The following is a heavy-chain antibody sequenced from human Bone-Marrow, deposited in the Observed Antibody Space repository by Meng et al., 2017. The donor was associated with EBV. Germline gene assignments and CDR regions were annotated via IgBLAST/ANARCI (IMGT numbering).Heavy chain of an antibody. Sequence: GPGRVTHWEPLPLTHPFSGNSISSFDYWGWSRQPPGRGLELIGSVHYTGSTYYSPSLKSRVTVSVDTSKNQFSLRLTSVTAADTAVYYCARPFPSWQSPRLDPFGAWGQGTLVTVSS. CDR3: ARPFPSWQSPRLDPFGA. J-gene: IGHJ5*02. CDR2: VHYTGST. V-gene: IGHV4-39*01. CDR1: GNSISSFDY. D-gene: IGHD6-19*01.